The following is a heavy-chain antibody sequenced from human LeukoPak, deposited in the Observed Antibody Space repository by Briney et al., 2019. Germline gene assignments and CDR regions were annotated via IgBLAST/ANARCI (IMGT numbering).Heavy chain of an antibody. CDR3: AVQQLFERFDY. CDR1: GGSISNSTNY. CDR2: IYSSGSA. V-gene: IGHV4-39*07. D-gene: IGHD6-13*01. J-gene: IGHJ4*02. Sequence: SETLSLTCTVSGGSISNSTNYWGWIRQPPGKGLEWIGSIYSSGSAYYNPSLKSRVTISVDTSNNQFSLKMSSVTAADTAVFYCAVQQLFERFDYWGQGTLVTSSS.